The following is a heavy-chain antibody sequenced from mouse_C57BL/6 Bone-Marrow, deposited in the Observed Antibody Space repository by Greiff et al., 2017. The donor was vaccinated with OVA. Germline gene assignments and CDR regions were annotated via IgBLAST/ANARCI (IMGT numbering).Heavy chain of an antibody. CDR2: IDPSDSYT. V-gene: IGHV1-50*01. CDR3: GSAGFAY. J-gene: IGHJ3*01. CDR1: GYTFTSYW. Sequence: QVQLQQPGAELVKPGASVKLSCKASGYTFTSYWMQWVKQRPGQGLEWIGEIDPSDSYTNYNQKFKGKATLTVDTSSSTAYMQLSSLTSEDSAVYYCGSAGFAYRGQGTLVTVSA.